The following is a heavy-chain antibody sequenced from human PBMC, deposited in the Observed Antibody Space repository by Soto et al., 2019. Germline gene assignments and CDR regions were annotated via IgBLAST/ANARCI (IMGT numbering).Heavy chain of an antibody. CDR3: ASTTGGWLHWHGMDV. J-gene: IGHJ6*02. CDR1: GGSVSSGSYY. V-gene: IGHV4-61*01. Sequence: SETLSLTCTVSGGSVSSGSYYWSWIRQPPGKGLEWIGYIYYSGSTNYNPSLKSRATISVDTSKNQFSLKLSSVTAADTAVYYCASTTGGWLHWHGMDVWGQGTTVTVSS. D-gene: IGHD5-18*01. CDR2: IYYSGST.